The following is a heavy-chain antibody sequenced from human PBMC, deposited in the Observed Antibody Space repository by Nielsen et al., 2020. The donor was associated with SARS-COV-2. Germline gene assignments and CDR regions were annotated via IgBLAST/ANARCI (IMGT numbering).Heavy chain of an antibody. CDR2: IYPSDSDT. CDR3: VREGGGATVDTAWDTYYAMDV. Sequence: GGSLRLSCKVSGSIFISYWIGWVRQMPGQGLEWMGIIYPSDSDTRYSPSFRGQVTISVDKSINTVHLQWGSLKASDSGNYFCVREGGGATVDTAWDTYYAMDVWGQGTTVTVSS. CDR1: GSIFISYW. J-gene: IGHJ6*02. V-gene: IGHV5-51*01. D-gene: IGHD5-18*01.